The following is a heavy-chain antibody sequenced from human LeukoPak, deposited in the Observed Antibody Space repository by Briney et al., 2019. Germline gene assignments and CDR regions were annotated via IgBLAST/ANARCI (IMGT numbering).Heavy chain of an antibody. J-gene: IGHJ3*02. CDR1: ELIFSNYA. V-gene: IGHV3-30*04. CDR3: AKDRGLYSGVFAFDM. CDR2: ISYDGSDK. Sequence: GRSLRLSCAASELIFSNYAMHWVRQAPGKGLEWVAVISYDGSDKFYADSVKGRFTISRDTSKNTLYLQMNSLRAEDTATYFCAKDRGLYSGVFAFDMWGQGTLVTVSS. D-gene: IGHD1-26*01.